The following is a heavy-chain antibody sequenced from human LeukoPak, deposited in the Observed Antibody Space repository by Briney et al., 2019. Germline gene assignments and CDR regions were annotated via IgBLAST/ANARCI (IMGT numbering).Heavy chain of an antibody. J-gene: IGHJ4*02. Sequence: GGSLRLSCAASGFTFSSYGMSWVRQAPGKGLEWVSAISGSGGSTYYADSVKGRFTISRDNSKNTLYLQMNSLRAEDTAVYYCAKDMERGWYFPFDYWGQGTLVTVSS. CDR1: GFTFSSYG. V-gene: IGHV3-23*01. CDR3: AKDMERGWYFPFDY. D-gene: IGHD6-19*01. CDR2: ISGSGGST.